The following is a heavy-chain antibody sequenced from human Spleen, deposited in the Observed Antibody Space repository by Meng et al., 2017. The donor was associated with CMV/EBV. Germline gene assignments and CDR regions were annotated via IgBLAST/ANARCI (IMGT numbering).Heavy chain of an antibody. D-gene: IGHD2-2*01. V-gene: IGHV4-4*02. CDR2: IYHSGST. Sequence: QVQGQESGPGSVKPSETPSPSCVVSGASISSGNWWNWVRQPPGKGLEWIGDIYHSGSTNYNPSLKSRVTISVDKSKNQFSLKLSSVTAADTAMYYCARGGGCSSSSCDLDYWGQGVLVTVSS. CDR3: ARGGGCSSSSCDLDY. J-gene: IGHJ4*02. CDR1: GASISSGNW.